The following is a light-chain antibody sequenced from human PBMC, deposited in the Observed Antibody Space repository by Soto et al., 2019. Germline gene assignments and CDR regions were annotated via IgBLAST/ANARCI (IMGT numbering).Light chain of an antibody. V-gene: IGKV3-11*01. J-gene: IGKJ4*01. CDR2: DAT. Sequence: ETVFRQSPAILSLSLGESAILSVRASQSVRSYLAWYQHTPGQAPRLLIYDATNTATGIPTRISGSWSRKDFIISISSLAPEYSADYYCQQRSDRLTLGGGTKVDIK. CDR1: QSVRSY. CDR3: QQRSDRLT.